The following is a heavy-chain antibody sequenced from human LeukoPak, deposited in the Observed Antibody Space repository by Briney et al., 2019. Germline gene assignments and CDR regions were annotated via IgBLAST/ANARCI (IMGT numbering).Heavy chain of an antibody. Sequence: GASVKVSCKASGGTLSSYAISWVRQAPGQGLEWMGRIIPIFGIANYAQKFQGRVTITADKSTSTAYMELSSLRSEDTAVYYCARVPETAYYYDGSGYEFDYWGQGTLVTVSS. CDR2: IIPIFGIA. CDR3: ARVPETAYYYDGSGYEFDY. V-gene: IGHV1-69*04. J-gene: IGHJ4*02. CDR1: GGTLSSYA. D-gene: IGHD3-22*01.